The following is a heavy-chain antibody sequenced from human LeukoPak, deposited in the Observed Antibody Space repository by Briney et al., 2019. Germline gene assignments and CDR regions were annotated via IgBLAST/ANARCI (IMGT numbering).Heavy chain of an antibody. J-gene: IGHJ3*02. V-gene: IGHV3-23*01. Sequence: GGSLRLSCAASGFTFSSYAMSWVRQAPGKGLEWVSAISGSGGSTYYADSVKGRFTISRDNSKNTLYPQMNSLRAEDTAVYYCAKDYSGYYDSSGYYSDDAFDIWGQGTMVTVSS. CDR2: ISGSGGST. CDR1: GFTFSSYA. D-gene: IGHD3-22*01. CDR3: AKDYSGYYDSSGYYSDDAFDI.